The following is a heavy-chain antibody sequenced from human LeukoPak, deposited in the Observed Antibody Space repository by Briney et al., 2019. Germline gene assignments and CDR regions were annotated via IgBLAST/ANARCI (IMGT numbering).Heavy chain of an antibody. Sequence: SETLSLTCAVSGGSISSGYCYWSWIRLPAGKGLEWIGRIYTTGSTNYNPSLKSRVTISLDMSKNQFSLKLSSVTAADTAVYYCARDSGYSGYDPFDYWGQGTLVTVSS. CDR2: IYTTGST. D-gene: IGHD5-12*01. CDR1: GGSISSGYCY. CDR3: ARDSGYSGYDPFDY. J-gene: IGHJ4*02. V-gene: IGHV4-61*02.